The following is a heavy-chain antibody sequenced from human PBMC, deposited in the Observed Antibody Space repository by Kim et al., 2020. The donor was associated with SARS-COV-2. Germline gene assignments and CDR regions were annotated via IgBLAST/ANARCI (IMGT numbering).Heavy chain of an antibody. V-gene: IGHV3-23*01. D-gene: IGHD1-26*01. CDR2: ISGSGGST. J-gene: IGHJ3*02. CDR1: GFTFSSYA. Sequence: GGSLRLSCAASGFTFSSYAMSWVRQAPGKGLEWVSAISGSGGSTYYADSVKGRFTISRDNSKNTLYLQMNSLRAEDTAVYYCAKDLSHYSGSYLGLWRAGAFDIWGQGTMVTVSS. CDR3: AKDLSHYSGSYLGLWRAGAFDI.